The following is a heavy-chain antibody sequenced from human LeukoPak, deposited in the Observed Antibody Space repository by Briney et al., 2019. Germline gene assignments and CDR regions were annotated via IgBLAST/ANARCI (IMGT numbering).Heavy chain of an antibody. D-gene: IGHD3-22*01. CDR3: ARESQGYYYDSSGYYYRH. CDR1: GFTFSSYA. Sequence: PGGSLRLSCAASGFTFSSYAMHWVRQAPGKGLEWVAVISYDGSNKYYADSEKGRFTISRDNSKNTLYLQMNSLRAEDTAVYYCARESQGYYYDSSGYYYRHWGQGTLVTVSS. CDR2: ISYDGSNK. V-gene: IGHV3-30*01. J-gene: IGHJ4*02.